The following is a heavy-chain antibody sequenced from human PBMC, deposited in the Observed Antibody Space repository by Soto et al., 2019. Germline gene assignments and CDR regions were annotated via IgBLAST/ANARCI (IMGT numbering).Heavy chain of an antibody. CDR3: ASGNYYNGMDV. Sequence: GGSLRLSCAASGFAFSNFWMTWVRQAPGKGLEWVANIKKDGSEQYYVDSVEGRFTVSRDNAKNSVDLQMNSLRPEDTAVHYCASGNYYNGMDVWGQGTTVTVSS. J-gene: IGHJ6*02. V-gene: IGHV3-7*01. CDR2: IKKDGSEQ. D-gene: IGHD3-10*01. CDR1: GFAFSNFW.